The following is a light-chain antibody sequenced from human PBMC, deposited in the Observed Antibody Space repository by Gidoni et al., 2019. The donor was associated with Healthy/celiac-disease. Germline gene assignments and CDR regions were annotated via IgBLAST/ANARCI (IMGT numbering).Light chain of an antibody. J-gene: IGKJ3*01. CDR1: QSVSSSY. CDR2: GAS. Sequence: DIVLTQSPGTMSLSPGERATLSCRASQSVSSSYLAWYQQKPGQAPRLLIYGASSRATGIPERCSGSGSGTDFTLIISRLEPEDFAVYYCQQYGSSPRFTFGPGTKVDIK. CDR3: QQYGSSPRFT. V-gene: IGKV3-20*01.